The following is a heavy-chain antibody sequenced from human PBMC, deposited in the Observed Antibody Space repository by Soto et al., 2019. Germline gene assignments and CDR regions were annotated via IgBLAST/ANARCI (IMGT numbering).Heavy chain of an antibody. CDR2: TIPILGIT. V-gene: IGHV1-69*02. CDR1: GGTFSSHT. J-gene: IGHJ6*02. CDR3: GISRHDSHFLYYGTDV. D-gene: IGHD3-22*01. Sequence: QVQLVQSGAEVKKPGSSLKVSCKASGGTFSSHTISWVRLAPGQGLEWMGRTIPILGITNYAQNFQGRVTLTADTSTGTASMELSSLRSEDTAVYYCGISRHDSHFLYYGTDVWGQGTTVTVSS.